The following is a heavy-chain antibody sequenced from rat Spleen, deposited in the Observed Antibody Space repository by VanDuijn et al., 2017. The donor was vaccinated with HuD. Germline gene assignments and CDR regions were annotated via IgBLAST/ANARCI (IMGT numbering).Heavy chain of an antibody. V-gene: IGHV5-31*01. CDR1: GFTFNNYW. Sequence: EVQLVESGGGLVQPGKSLKLSCVASGFTFNNYWMTWIRQAPWKGLEWVAPISNTCGSTYYPDSVKGRFTISREKAKNNLYLQMNSLRSEDTATYYCTTDGHTMGMAYWGQGVMVTVSS. J-gene: IGHJ2*01. D-gene: IGHD1-7*01. CDR3: TTDGHTMGMAY. CDR2: ISNTCGST.